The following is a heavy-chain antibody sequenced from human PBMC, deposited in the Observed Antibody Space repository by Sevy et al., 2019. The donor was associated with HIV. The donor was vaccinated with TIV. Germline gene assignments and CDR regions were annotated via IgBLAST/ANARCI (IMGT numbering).Heavy chain of an antibody. J-gene: IGHJ6*02. CDR2: INPSGGST. Sequence: ASVKVSCKASGYTFTSYYMHWVRQALGQGLEWMGIINPSGGSTSYAQKFQGRVTMTRDTSTSTVYMELSSLRSEDTAVYYCAREGIRGPFPSRYYYGMDVWGQGTTVTVSS. V-gene: IGHV1-46*01. CDR3: AREGIRGPFPSRYYYGMDV. CDR1: GYTFTSYY. D-gene: IGHD3-10*01.